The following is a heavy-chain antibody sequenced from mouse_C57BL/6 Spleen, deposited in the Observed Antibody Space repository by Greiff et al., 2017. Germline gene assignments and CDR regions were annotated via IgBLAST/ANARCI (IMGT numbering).Heavy chain of an antibody. V-gene: IGHV1-53*01. CDR3: ARCGGSSYQYYFDY. J-gene: IGHJ2*01. Sequence: VQLQQPGTELVKPGASVKLSCKASGYTFTSYWMHWVKQRPGKGLEWIGNINPSNGGTNYNEKFKSKATLTVDKSSSTAYMQLSSLTSEDAAVYYCARCGGSSYQYYFDYWGQGTTLTVSS. CDR2: INPSNGGT. D-gene: IGHD1-1*01. CDR1: GYTFTSYW.